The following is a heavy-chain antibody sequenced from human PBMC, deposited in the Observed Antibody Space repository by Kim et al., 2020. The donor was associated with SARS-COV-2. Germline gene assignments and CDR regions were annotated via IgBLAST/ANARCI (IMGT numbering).Heavy chain of an antibody. CDR3: ARLSLPTHYYYYYGLDV. V-gene: IGHV4-34*01. CDR2: INHSGST. CDR1: GGSFSGYY. Sequence: SETLSLTCAVYGGSFSGYYWSWIRQPPGKGLEWIGEINHSGSTNYNPSLKSRVTISVDTSKNQFSLKLRSVTAADPAVYYSARLSLPTHYYYYYGLDVWG. J-gene: IGHJ6*01.